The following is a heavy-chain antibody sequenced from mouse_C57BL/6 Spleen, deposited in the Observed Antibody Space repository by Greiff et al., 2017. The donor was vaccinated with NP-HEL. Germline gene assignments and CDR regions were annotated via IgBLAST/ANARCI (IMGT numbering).Heavy chain of an antibody. CDR1: GYSITSGYY. CDR2: ISYDGSN. Sequence: EVKLQESGPGLVKPSQSLSLTCSVTGYSITSGYYWNWIRQFPGNKLEWMGYISYDGSNNYNPSLKNRISITRDTSKNQFFLKLNSVTTEDTATYYCAREDYSNYVGAYWGQGTLVTVSA. CDR3: AREDYSNYVGAY. J-gene: IGHJ3*01. V-gene: IGHV3-6*01. D-gene: IGHD2-5*01.